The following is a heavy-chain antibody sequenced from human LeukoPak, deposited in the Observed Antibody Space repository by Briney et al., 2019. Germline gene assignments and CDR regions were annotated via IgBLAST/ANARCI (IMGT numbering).Heavy chain of an antibody. CDR3: AKDGPYLWSGYINYYYYMDV. CDR2: ISGSGGST. V-gene: IGHV3-23*01. Sequence: PGGSLRLSCAASGFTFSSYAMSWVRQAPGKGLEWVSAISGSGGSTYYADSVKGRITISRDNSKNTLYLQMNSLRAEDTAVYYCAKDGPYLWSGYINYYYYMDVWGKGTTVTVSS. CDR1: GFTFSSYA. D-gene: IGHD3-3*01. J-gene: IGHJ6*03.